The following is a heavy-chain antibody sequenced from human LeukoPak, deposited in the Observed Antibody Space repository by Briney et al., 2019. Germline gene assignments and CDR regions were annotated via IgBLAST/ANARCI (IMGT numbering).Heavy chain of an antibody. CDR2: INHSGST. Sequence: SETLSLTCTVSGGSISGYYWSWIRQPPGKGLEWIGEINHSGSTNYNPSLKSRVTISVDTSKNQFSLKLSSVTAADTAVYYCARVYYMDVWGKGTTVTVSS. CDR1: GGSISGYY. V-gene: IGHV4-34*01. J-gene: IGHJ6*03. CDR3: ARVYYMDV.